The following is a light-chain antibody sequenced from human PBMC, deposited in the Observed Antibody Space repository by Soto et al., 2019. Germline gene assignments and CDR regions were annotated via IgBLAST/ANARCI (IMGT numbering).Light chain of an antibody. CDR3: AGWDDSLRAVV. CDR2: RNH. V-gene: IGLV1-44*01. Sequence: QSVLTQSPSASVTPGQRVTISCSGSRSNIGTYAVNWYQQLPGAAPTLLIFRNHQRPSGVPDRFSGSKSGTSASLAISGPQPEDEADYYCAGWDDSLRAVVFGGGTKVTVL. CDR1: RSNIGTYA. J-gene: IGLJ2*01.